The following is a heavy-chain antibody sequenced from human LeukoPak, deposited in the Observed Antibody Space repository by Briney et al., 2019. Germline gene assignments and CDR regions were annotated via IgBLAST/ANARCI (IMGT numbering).Heavy chain of an antibody. D-gene: IGHD6-19*01. Sequence: SVKVSCKASGGTFSNYAISWVRQAPGQGLEWMGRIIPIFGTANYAQKFQGRVTITADKSTSTAYMELSSLRSEDTAVYYCARAGYSSDWYGYWGQGTLVTVSS. J-gene: IGHJ4*02. CDR2: IIPIFGTA. CDR1: GGTFSNYA. V-gene: IGHV1-69*06. CDR3: ARAGYSSDWYGY.